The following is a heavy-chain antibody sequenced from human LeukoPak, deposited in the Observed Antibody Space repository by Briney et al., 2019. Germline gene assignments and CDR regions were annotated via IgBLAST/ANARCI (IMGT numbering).Heavy chain of an antibody. CDR2: IWNNGNNR. CDR1: EFIFSDYG. D-gene: IGHD1-26*01. V-gene: IGHV3-33*01. J-gene: IGHJ4*02. Sequence: GRSLRLSCAAPEFIFSDYGMHWVRQAPGKGLVWVAVIWNNGNNRYADSVRGRFTISRDDSKNTLYLQMDRLRAEDTAVYYCARGSVGVPTDLDYWGQGTLVTVSS. CDR3: ARGSVGVPTDLDY.